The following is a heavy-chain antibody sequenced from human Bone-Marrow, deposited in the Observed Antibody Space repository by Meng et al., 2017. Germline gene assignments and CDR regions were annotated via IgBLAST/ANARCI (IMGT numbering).Heavy chain of an antibody. CDR1: GGSFRHFD. V-gene: IGHV4-34*01. CDR3: ARGRDGYALGAYFQH. D-gene: IGHD5-24*01. J-gene: IGHJ1*01. Sequence: AHLHQCGEGWFGRSGTLSRRWPVHGGSFRHFDWSWIRQPPGKGLKCLGEINHSGSTNYNPSLKSRVTISVDTPKNQFSLKLSSVTAADTAVYYCARGRDGYALGAYFQHWGQGTLVTVSS. CDR2: INHSGST.